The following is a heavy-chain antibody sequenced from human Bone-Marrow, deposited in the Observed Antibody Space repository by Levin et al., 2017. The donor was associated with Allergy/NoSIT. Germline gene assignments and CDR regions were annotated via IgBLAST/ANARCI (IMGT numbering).Heavy chain of an antibody. CDR1: GYTFSSYD. D-gene: IGHD2-15*01. CDR2: MNPHISNL. Sequence: GESLKISCKASGYTFSSYDINWVRQATGQGLEWMGWMNPHISNLGYAQKFQGRVTMTRNTSISTAYMELFSLKSDDTAVYYCARGRPQYCSGGTCGNYYFDYWGQGTLVTVSS. V-gene: IGHV1-8*01. CDR3: ARGRPQYCSGGTCGNYYFDY. J-gene: IGHJ4*02.